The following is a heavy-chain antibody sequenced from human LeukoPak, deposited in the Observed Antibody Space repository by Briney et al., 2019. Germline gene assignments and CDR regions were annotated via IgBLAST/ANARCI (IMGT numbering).Heavy chain of an antibody. CDR1: GFTFSSYA. Sequence: AGRSLRLSCAASGFTFSSYAMHWVRQAPGKGLEWVAVIWLDESYKYYADSVKGRFTISRDNSNNTLYLQMTSLRVEDTAVYYCARAKRRDGYWAFFQHWGQGTLVTVSS. CDR3: ARAKRRDGYWAFFQH. J-gene: IGHJ1*01. CDR2: IWLDESYK. D-gene: IGHD5-24*01. V-gene: IGHV3-33*08.